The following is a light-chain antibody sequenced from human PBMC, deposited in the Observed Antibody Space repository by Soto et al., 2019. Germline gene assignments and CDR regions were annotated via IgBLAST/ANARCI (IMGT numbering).Light chain of an antibody. CDR3: CSYGGSYTWV. J-gene: IGLJ2*01. CDR2: DVS. V-gene: IGLV2-11*01. Sequence: QSALTQPRSVSGSPGLSVTISCTGTSGDVGGYNFVSWYQQHPGKVPTLVVFDVSHRPSGVPDRFSGSKSGNTASLTISGLQAEDEADYYCCSYGGSYTWVFGGGTKVTVL. CDR1: SGDVGGYNF.